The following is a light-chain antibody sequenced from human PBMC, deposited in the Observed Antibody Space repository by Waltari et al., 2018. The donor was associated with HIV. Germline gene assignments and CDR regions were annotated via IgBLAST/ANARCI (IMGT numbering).Light chain of an antibody. V-gene: IGKV2-30*01. Sequence: VVLTQSPHSLPVTLGQPASISCRSSQSLVYTDGNTYLSWFQQRPGQSPRRLIYKVSNRDSGVPDRFSGSGSGTDFTLKISRVEAEDVGVYFCMEGTYWPYIFGQGTKLEI. CDR2: KVS. CDR3: MEGTYWPYI. CDR1: QSLVYTDGNTY. J-gene: IGKJ2*01.